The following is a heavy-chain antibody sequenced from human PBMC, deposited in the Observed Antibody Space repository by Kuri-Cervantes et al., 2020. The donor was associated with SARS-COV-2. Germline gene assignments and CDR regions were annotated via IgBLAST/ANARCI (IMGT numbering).Heavy chain of an antibody. CDR1: GGSIYSTSYY. J-gene: IGHJ4*02. CDR2: IYYSGTT. V-gene: IGHV4-39*01. CDR3: ARFFDY. Sequence: SETLSLTCTVYGGSIYSTSYYWGWIRQPPGKGLEWIGSIYYSGTTDYSPSLKSRVTVSVDTAKNQFSLKLSSVTAADTAVYYCARFFDYWGQGTLVTVSS.